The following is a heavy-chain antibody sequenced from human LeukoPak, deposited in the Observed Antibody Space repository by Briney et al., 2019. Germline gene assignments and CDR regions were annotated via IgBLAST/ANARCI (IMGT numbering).Heavy chain of an antibody. D-gene: IGHD3-22*01. J-gene: IGHJ5*01. CDR3: ARAQEYYYDSSGTSNWFDP. V-gene: IGHV1-2*02. CDR1: GYTFTVYY. Sequence: ASVKVSCKASGYTFTVYYMHWVRQAPGEGGERMGWINPKSGGTNYAQNFHGRVTMTRDTSISTAYMELSRLRSDDTAVYYCARAQEYYYDSSGTSNWFDPWGQGTLVTVSS. CDR2: INPKSGGT.